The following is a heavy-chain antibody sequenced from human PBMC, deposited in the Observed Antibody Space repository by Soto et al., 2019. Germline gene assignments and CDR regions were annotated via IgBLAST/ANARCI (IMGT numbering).Heavy chain of an antibody. CDR1: GYTFTGYY. Sequence: ASVKVSCKASGYTFTGYYMHWVRQAPGQGLEWMGWINPNSGGTNYAQKFQCRVTMTRDTSISTAYMELSRLRSDDTAVYYCSRDIDLGNYYYGMDVWGQGTTVTVSS. CDR2: INPNSGGT. V-gene: IGHV1-2*02. D-gene: IGHD3-16*01. J-gene: IGHJ6*02. CDR3: SRDIDLGNYYYGMDV.